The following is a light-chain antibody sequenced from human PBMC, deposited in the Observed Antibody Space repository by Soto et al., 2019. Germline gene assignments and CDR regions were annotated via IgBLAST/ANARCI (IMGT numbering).Light chain of an antibody. Sequence: EIGLTQSPGTLSLSPGERATLSCRASQSVSSIYLAWYQQKPGQAPRLLIYDASNRATGVPARFRGSGSGTDFTLTISSLEPEDFSVYYCQQRSNWPIPFGQGTRLEIK. V-gene: IGKV3-11*01. CDR1: QSVSSIY. CDR2: DAS. CDR3: QQRSNWPIP. J-gene: IGKJ5*01.